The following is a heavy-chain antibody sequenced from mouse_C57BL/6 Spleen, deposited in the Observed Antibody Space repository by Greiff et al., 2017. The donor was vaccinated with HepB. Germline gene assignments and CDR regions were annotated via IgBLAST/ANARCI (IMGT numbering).Heavy chain of an antibody. Sequence: QVQLQQPGAELVKPGASVKLSCKASGYTFTSYWMHWVKQRPGQGLEWIGMIHPNSGSTNYNEKFKSKATLTVDTSSSTAYMQLSSLTSEDSAVYYCARGNYYGSSDYWGQGTTLTVSS. J-gene: IGHJ2*01. D-gene: IGHD1-1*01. CDR2: IHPNSGST. CDR1: GYTFTSYW. CDR3: ARGNYYGSSDY. V-gene: IGHV1-64*01.